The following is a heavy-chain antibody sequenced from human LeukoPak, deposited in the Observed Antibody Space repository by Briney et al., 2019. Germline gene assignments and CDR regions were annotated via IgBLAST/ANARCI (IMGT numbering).Heavy chain of an antibody. CDR3: ARVTPPSDLGSYRGAFDI. V-gene: IGHV1-18*01. CDR2: ISAYNGNT. D-gene: IGHD1-26*01. J-gene: IGHJ3*02. Sequence: ASVKVSCKASGYTFTSYDISWVRQAPGQGLEWMGWISAYNGNTNYAQKLQGRVTMTTDTSTSTAYMELRSLRSDDTAVYYCARVTPPSDLGSYRGAFDIWGQGTMVTVSS. CDR1: GYTFTSYD.